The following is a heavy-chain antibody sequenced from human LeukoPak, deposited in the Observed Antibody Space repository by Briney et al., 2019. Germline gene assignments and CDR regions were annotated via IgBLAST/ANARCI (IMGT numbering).Heavy chain of an antibody. CDR1: GFTFSSYA. D-gene: IGHD3-22*01. V-gene: IGHV3-23*01. Sequence: PGGSLRLSCAASGFTFSSYAMNWVRQAPGKGLEWVSTISVSGGTTYYADSVKGRFTISRDNSKNIVYLQRNSLRAEDTAVYYCAKEKYYYDTSVYYPGDFVDYWGQGTLVTVSS. CDR2: ISVSGGTT. J-gene: IGHJ4*02. CDR3: AKEKYYYDTSVYYPGDFVDY.